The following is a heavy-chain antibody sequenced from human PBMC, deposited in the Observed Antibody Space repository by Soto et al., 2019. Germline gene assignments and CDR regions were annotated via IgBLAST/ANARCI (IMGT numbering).Heavy chain of an antibody. J-gene: IGHJ4*02. V-gene: IGHV4-4*02. CDR3: ARGVYYYDSSGYTESYNFHY. Sequence: SETLSLTCAVSGGSISSSNWWSWVRQPPGKGLEWIGEIYHSGSTNYNPSLKSRVTISVDKSKNQFSLKLSSVTTADTAVYYCARGVYYYDSSGYTESYNFHYWRQAILVTVSS. CDR2: IYHSGST. CDR1: GGSISSSNW. D-gene: IGHD3-22*01.